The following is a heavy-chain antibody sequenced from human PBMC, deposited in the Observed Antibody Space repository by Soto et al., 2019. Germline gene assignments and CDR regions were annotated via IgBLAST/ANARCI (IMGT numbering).Heavy chain of an antibody. Sequence: PSATLSRTCTVSGASISCFYWSWIRKSAGKGLEWIGRIYATGTTYYNPSLKSRVMMSVDTSKKQFSLKLRSVTAADTAVYYCVRDGTKTLRDWFDPWGQGISVTVSS. CDR3: VRDGTKTLRDWFDP. CDR1: GASISCFY. D-gene: IGHD1-1*01. J-gene: IGHJ5*02. CDR2: IYATGTT. V-gene: IGHV4-4*07.